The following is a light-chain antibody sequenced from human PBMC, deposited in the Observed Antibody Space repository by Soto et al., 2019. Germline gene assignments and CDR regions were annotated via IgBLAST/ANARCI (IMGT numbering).Light chain of an antibody. CDR3: CSYAGRYTMV. J-gene: IGLJ2*01. V-gene: IGLV2-11*01. CDR2: DVN. Sequence: QSALTQSRSVSGSPGQSVTISCSGSSSDIGIYNYVSWYQHHPGKVPKVLIYDVNKRPSGVPDRFSGSKSCNTASLTISGLQADDEADYYCCSYAGRYTMVFGGGTKVTVL. CDR1: SSDIGIYNY.